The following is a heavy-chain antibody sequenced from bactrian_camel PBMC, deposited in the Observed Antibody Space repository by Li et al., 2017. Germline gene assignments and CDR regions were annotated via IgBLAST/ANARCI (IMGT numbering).Heavy chain of an antibody. J-gene: IGHJ4*01. CDR1: RYPSSHYC. Sequence: QVQLVESGGGSVQAGGSRRLSCVVSRYPSSHYCMGWFRQAPGKEENLVSVRRDGTIIYADSVKGRFTISQDRTKNTLYLQMNDLKDEDTGMYYCAALNSSSGGRFAWCSDFRGQGTQVTVS. V-gene: IGHV3S55*01. CDR3: AALNSSSGGRFAWCSDF. CDR2: VRRDGTI. D-gene: IGHD1*01.